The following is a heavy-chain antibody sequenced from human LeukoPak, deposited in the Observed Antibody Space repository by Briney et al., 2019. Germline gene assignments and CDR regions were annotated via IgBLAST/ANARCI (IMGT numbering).Heavy chain of an antibody. D-gene: IGHD3-22*01. CDR2: VDYRGTT. Sequence: PSETLSLTCTVSGGSISPYYWSWIRQPPGNGLEWIGYVDYRGTTNYNPSLRSRVTISVDASKNQFSLRLSSVTAADTAVYYCARSPDSSDYYYYFDYWGQGILVTVSS. CDR1: GGSISPYY. V-gene: IGHV4-59*08. J-gene: IGHJ4*02. CDR3: ARSPDSSDYYYYFDY.